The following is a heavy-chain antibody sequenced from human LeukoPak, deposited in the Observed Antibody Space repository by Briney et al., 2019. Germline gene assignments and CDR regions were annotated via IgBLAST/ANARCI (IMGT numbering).Heavy chain of an antibody. J-gene: IGHJ3*02. CDR2: ISSSSRTI. CDR3: ARERYYYDSSGYYHAFDI. D-gene: IGHD3-22*01. V-gene: IGHV3-48*01. Sequence: GGSLRLSCAASGFTFSSYSMNWVRQAPGKGLEWVSYISSSSRTIYYADSVKGRFTISRDNAKNSLYLQMNSLRADDTAVYYCARERYYYDSSGYYHAFDIWGQGTMVTVSS. CDR1: GFTFSSYS.